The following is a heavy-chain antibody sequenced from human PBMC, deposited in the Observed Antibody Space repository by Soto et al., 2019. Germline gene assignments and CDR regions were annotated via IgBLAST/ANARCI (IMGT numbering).Heavy chain of an antibody. Sequence: ASVKVSCKASGGTFSSYAISWVRQAPGQGLEWMGGIIPIFGTANYAQKFQGRVTITADESTSTAYMELSSLRSEDTAVYYCAREAARPWSVDYYYGMDVWGQGTTVTVSS. CDR1: GGTFSSYA. CDR2: IIPIFGTA. J-gene: IGHJ6*02. CDR3: AREAARPWSVDYYYGMDV. V-gene: IGHV1-69*13. D-gene: IGHD6-6*01.